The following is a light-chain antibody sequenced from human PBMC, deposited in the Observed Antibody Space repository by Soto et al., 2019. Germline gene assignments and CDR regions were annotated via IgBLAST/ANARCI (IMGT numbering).Light chain of an antibody. Sequence: DIHMTQSPSSLSASVGDRVTITCRASHTITTSLNWYQQKAGKAPKLLISSASTLQSGVPSRFSGSGSGTDFSLTISSLQLEDFVTYYCQQSYSTLLLSFGPGTKVYMK. CDR1: HTITTS. CDR2: SAS. V-gene: IGKV1-39*01. CDR3: QQSYSTLLLS. J-gene: IGKJ3*01.